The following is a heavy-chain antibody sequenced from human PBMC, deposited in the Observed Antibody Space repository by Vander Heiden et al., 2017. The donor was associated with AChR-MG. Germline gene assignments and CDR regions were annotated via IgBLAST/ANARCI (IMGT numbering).Heavy chain of an antibody. CDR1: GFALRDYY. V-gene: IGHV3-11*01. CDR3: ARGRPSGSYFFDS. CDR2: ISSSSATI. Sequence: QVNLVESGGGLVMPGGSLRLPCAVSGFALRDYYLDWIRQAPGKGLEWISHISSSSATISYAESVRGRFTISRDNANNSFSLQMSSLRVEDTGVYYCARGRPSGSYFFDSWGQGIPVTVAS. D-gene: IGHD3-10*01. J-gene: IGHJ4*02.